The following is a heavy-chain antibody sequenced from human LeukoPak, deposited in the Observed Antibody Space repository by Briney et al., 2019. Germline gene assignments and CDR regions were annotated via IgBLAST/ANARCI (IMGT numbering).Heavy chain of an antibody. V-gene: IGHV4-39*07. D-gene: IGHD3-3*01. CDR1: GGSISSSSYY. CDR2: IYYSGST. CDR3: AKNGQSGFSFDP. Sequence: SETLSLTCTVSGGSISSSSYYWGWIRQPPGKGLEWIGSIYYSGSTYYNPTLKSRVTISADTSKNQFSLKLNSVTAADTAVYYCAKNGQSGFSFDPWGQGTLVTVSS. J-gene: IGHJ5*02.